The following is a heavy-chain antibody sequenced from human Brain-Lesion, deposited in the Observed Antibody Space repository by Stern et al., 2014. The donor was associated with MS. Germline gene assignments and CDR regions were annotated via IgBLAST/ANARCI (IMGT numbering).Heavy chain of an antibody. CDR2: IHPSGSA. D-gene: IGHD5-18*01. Sequence: VHLVESGPGLVKPSQTLSLTCNVSGGSISSGSDYWSWLRQPVGKGLQWVGRIHPSGSAYYTPSLKIRVTISTDTSKNQFSLELTSATAADTAIYYCASGYRIFDYWGQGILVTVSS. J-gene: IGHJ4*02. CDR3: ASGYRIFDY. V-gene: IGHV4-61*02. CDR1: GGSISSGSDY.